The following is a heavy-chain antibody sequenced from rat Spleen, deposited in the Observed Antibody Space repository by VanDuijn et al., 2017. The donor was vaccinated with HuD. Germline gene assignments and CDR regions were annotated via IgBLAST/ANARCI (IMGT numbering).Heavy chain of an antibody. CDR3: ARLWVADY. J-gene: IGHJ2*01. D-gene: IGHD1-7*01. Sequence: EVQLVESGGGLVQPGRSLKLSCAASGFTDSNYIMAWVRQAPTKGLEWVASINSGGGNIFYRGSVKGRFTISRDYAKNTLYLQMDSLRSEDTATYYCARLWVADYWGQGVMVTVSS. CDR1: GFTDSNYI. V-gene: IGHV5S13*01. CDR2: INSGGGNI.